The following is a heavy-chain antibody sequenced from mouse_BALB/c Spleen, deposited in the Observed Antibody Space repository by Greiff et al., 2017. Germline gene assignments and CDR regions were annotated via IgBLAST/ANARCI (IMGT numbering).Heavy chain of an antibody. CDR1: GFSLTSYG. J-gene: IGHJ4*01. CDR3: ARGDYYYAMDY. Sequence: QVQPKESGPGLVQPSQSLSITCTVSGFSLTSYGVHWVRQSPGKGLEWLGVIWSGGSTDYNAAFISRLSISKDNSKSQVYFKMNSLQANDTAIYYCARGDYYYAMDYWGQGTSVTVSS. CDR2: IWSGGST. D-gene: IGHD2-4*01. V-gene: IGHV2-2*02.